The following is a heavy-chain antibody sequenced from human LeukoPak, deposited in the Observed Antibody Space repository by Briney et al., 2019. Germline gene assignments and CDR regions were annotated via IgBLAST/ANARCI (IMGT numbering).Heavy chain of an antibody. CDR3: ATQRRRYSSGWLSGYYFDY. CDR2: IYYSGST. CDR1: GYSISSGYH. J-gene: IGHJ4*02. Sequence: SETLSLTCTVSGYSISSGYHWGWIRQPPGKGLEWIGSIYYSGSTYYNPSPKSRVTISVDTSKNQFSLKLSSVTAADTAVYYCATQRRRYSSGWLSGYYFDYWGQGTLVTVSS. V-gene: IGHV4-38-2*02. D-gene: IGHD6-19*01.